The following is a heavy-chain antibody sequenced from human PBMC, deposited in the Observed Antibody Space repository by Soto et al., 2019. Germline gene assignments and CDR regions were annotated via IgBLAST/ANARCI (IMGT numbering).Heavy chain of an antibody. J-gene: IGHJ6*02. CDR2: IDPSDSYT. V-gene: IGHV5-10-1*01. CDR1: GYSFTSYW. D-gene: IGHD1-1*01. CDR3: AIHSGTPGPHYGMHV. Sequence: PGESLKISCKGSGYSFTSYWISWVRQMPGKGLEWMGRIDPSDSYTNYSPSFQGHVTISADKSISTAYLQWSSLKASDTAMYYCAIHSGTPGPHYGMHVPDQATTVSVSS.